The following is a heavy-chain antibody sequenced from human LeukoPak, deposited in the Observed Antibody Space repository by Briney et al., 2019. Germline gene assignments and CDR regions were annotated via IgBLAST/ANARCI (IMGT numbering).Heavy chain of an antibody. V-gene: IGHV4-34*01. Sequence: SETLSLTCAVYGVSFSGYYWSWIRQPPGKGLEWIGEINHSGSTNHNPSLKSRVTISVDTSKNQFSLRLSSVTAADTAVYYCARITIFPPVYYYYGMDVWGQGTTVTVSS. CDR3: ARITIFPPVYYYYGMDV. CDR1: GVSFSGYY. D-gene: IGHD3-9*01. J-gene: IGHJ6*02. CDR2: INHSGST.